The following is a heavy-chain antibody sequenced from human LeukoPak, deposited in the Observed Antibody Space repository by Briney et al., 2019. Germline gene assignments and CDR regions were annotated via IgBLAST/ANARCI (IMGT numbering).Heavy chain of an antibody. CDR3: AKDARCSGGSCRTHFDY. Sequence: PGRSLRLSCAASGFTFYDYAMHWVRQAPGKGLEWVSGISWNSGSIGYADSVKGRFTISRDNAKNSLYLQMNSLRAEDTALYYCAKDARCSGGSCRTHFDYWGQGTLVTVSS. V-gene: IGHV3-9*01. CDR1: GFTFYDYA. D-gene: IGHD2-15*01. CDR2: ISWNSGSI. J-gene: IGHJ4*02.